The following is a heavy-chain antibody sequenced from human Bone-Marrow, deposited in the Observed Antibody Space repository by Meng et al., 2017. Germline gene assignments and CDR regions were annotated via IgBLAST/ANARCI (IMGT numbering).Heavy chain of an antibody. CDR2: ISSSSSYI. V-gene: IGHV3-21*01. J-gene: IGHJ4*02. D-gene: IGHD2-21*02. Sequence: GESLKISCAASGFTFSSYSMNWVRQAPGKGLEWVSSISSSSSYIYYADSVKGRFTISRDNAKNSLYLQMNSLRAEDTAVYYCARDPHAYEIKPYCGGDCIDYWRQGTLLSVSS. CDR1: GFTFSSYS. CDR3: ARDPHAYEIKPYCGGDCIDY.